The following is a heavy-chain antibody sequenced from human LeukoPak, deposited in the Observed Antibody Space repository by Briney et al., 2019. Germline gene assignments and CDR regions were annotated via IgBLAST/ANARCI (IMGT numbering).Heavy chain of an antibody. CDR3: ARDPGSSGYYYYYYMDV. CDR1: GGSLSDYY. Sequence: KPSETLSLTCAVYGGSLSDYYWNWIRQPPGKGLEWIGEINHGGGTKYNPSLKSRATISVDTSKKQFSLNLSSVTAADTAVYYCARDPGSSGYYYYYYMDVWGKGTTVTVSS. CDR2: INHGGGT. D-gene: IGHD6-6*01. V-gene: IGHV4-34*01. J-gene: IGHJ6*03.